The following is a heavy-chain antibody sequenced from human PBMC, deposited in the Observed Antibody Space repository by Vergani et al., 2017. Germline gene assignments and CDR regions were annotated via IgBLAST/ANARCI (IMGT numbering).Heavy chain of an antibody. J-gene: IGHJ1*01. CDR2: ISSSSRYR. CDR1: GFTFGSYS. D-gene: IGHD2-2*01. CDR3: ASGVPGYQLATQYFQH. V-gene: IGHV3-21*01. Sequence: EVQLVESGGGLVKPGGSLRLSCVASGFTFGSYSMNWVRQAPGKGLEWVSFISSSSRYRYYADSVKGRCTISRDNGEYSLLLQMNSLRPEDTAVYYCASGVPGYQLATQYFQHWGQGTLVTVSS.